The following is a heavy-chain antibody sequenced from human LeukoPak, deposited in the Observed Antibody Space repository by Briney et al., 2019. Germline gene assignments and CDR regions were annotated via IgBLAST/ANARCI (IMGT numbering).Heavy chain of an antibody. CDR3: ARQRGSYRPADY. CDR2: IYYSGST. D-gene: IGHD1-26*01. V-gene: IGHV4-39*01. Sequence: SETLSLTCTVSGGSISSSSYYWGWIRQPPGKGLEWIGSIYYSGSTYYHPSLKSRVTISVDTSKNQFSLKLSSVTAADTAVYYCARQRGSYRPADYWGQGTLVTVSS. CDR1: GGSISSSSYY. J-gene: IGHJ4*02.